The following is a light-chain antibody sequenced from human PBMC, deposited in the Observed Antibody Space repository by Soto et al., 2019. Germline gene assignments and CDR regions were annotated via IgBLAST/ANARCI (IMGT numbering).Light chain of an antibody. V-gene: IGKV3-15*01. CDR3: QQYINLPRT. Sequence: EIVMTQSPDTLSVSPGERLTISCRASETIRSYLAWYQQKPGQAPRLLIYSSSTRATGVPARFSGSGSGTEFTLTISSLQSEDLAVYHCQQYINLPRTFGQGTKVEI. CDR1: ETIRSY. J-gene: IGKJ1*01. CDR2: SSS.